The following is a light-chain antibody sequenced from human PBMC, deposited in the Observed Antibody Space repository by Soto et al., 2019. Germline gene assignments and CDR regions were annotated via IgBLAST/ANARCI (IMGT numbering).Light chain of an antibody. Sequence: EIVLTQSPGTLSLSPGERATLSCRASQSVSSSYLAWYQQKPGQAPRLLIYGASYRATGIPDRFSGGGSGTDFTLTISRLEPEDFAVYYCQQYGTSPITFGQGTRLEIK. CDR1: QSVSSSY. V-gene: IGKV3-20*01. CDR2: GAS. J-gene: IGKJ5*01. CDR3: QQYGTSPIT.